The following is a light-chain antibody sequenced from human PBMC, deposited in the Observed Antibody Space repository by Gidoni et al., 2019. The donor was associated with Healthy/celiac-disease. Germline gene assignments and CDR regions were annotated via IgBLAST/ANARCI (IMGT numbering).Light chain of an antibody. CDR2: GAS. Sequence: EIVMTQSPATLSVSPGERATLSCRASQSVSSNLAWYQQKPGQAPRLIIYGASTRATGIPARFSGSGSGTEFTLTISSLQSEDFAVYYCQQYHSFGQGTKVEIK. CDR3: QQYHS. V-gene: IGKV3-15*01. J-gene: IGKJ1*01. CDR1: QSVSSN.